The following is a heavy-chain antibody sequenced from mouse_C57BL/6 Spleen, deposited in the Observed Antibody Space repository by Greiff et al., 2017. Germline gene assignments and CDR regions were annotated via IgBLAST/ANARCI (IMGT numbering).Heavy chain of an antibody. CDR1: GFTFSSYG. Sequence: EVKLVESGGDLVKPGGSLKLSCAASGFTFSSYGMSWVRQTPDKRLEWVATISSGGSYTYYPDSVKGRFTIARDNAKNTLYLQMSSLNSEDTAMYYCARSGGSSYFDYWGQGTTLTVSS. J-gene: IGHJ2*01. D-gene: IGHD1-1*01. CDR2: ISSGGSYT. CDR3: ARSGGSSYFDY. V-gene: IGHV5-6*01.